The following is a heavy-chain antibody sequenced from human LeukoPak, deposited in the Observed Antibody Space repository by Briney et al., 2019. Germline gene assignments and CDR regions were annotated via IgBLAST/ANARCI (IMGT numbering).Heavy chain of an antibody. D-gene: IGHD2-15*01. V-gene: IGHV3-23*01. CDR2: VTGVGGNT. CDR1: GFTFSSYA. Sequence: PGGSLRLSCAASGFTFSSYAMSWVRQAPGKGLEWVSYVTGVGGNTYYADSVKGRFTISRDNSKNTLYLQMNSLRAEDTAVYYCASRDPCSGGSCYGLGYWGQGTLVTVSS. J-gene: IGHJ4*02. CDR3: ASRDPCSGGSCYGLGY.